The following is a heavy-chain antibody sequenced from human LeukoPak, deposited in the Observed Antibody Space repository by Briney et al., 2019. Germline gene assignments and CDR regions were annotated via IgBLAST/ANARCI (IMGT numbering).Heavy chain of an antibody. D-gene: IGHD3-10*01. Sequence: GGSLRLSCAASGFTFSSYAMHWVRQAPGKGLEWVAVISYDGSNKYYADSVKGRFTISRDNSKNTLYLQMNSLRAEDTAVYYCASYGYGSGRYYYYGMDVWGQGTTVTVSS. CDR3: ASYGYGSGRYYYYGMDV. CDR2: ISYDGSNK. V-gene: IGHV3-30*04. CDR1: GFTFSSYA. J-gene: IGHJ6*02.